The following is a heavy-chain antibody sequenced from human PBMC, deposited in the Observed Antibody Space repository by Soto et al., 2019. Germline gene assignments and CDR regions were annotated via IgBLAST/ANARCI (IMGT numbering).Heavy chain of an antibody. CDR3: ALGGMGGGFDI. D-gene: IGHD2-15*01. CDR1: GCSVSSRSYY. CDR2: IYYSGST. V-gene: IGHV4-61*01. J-gene: IGHJ3*02. Sequence: SETLALTFTISGCSVSSRSYYRSWIRQPPGKGLEWIGYIYYSGSTNYNPSLTRRVTLSGDTSKNQFSLKLSSVTSANTAAYYCALGGMGGGFDIWGKGTMV.